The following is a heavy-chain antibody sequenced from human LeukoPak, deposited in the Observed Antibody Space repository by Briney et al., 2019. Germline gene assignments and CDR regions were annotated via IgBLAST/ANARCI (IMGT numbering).Heavy chain of an antibody. V-gene: IGHV3-64D*06. D-gene: IGHD2-15*01. J-gene: IGHJ6*04. CDR1: GFTFSSYA. CDR2: ISSNGGST. Sequence: GGSLRLSCSASGFTFSSYAMHWVRRAPGKGLEYVSAISSNGGSTYYADSVKGRFTISRDNSKNTLYLQMSSLRAEDTAVYYCVKDFYVVVALMDVWGKGTTVTVSS. CDR3: VKDFYVVVALMDV.